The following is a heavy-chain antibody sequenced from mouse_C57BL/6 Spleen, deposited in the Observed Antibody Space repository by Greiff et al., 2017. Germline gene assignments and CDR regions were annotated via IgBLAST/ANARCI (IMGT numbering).Heavy chain of an antibody. Sequence: VKLMESGPGLVAPSQSLSITCTVSGFSLTSYGVSWVRQPPGKGLEWLGVIWGDGSTNYHSALISRLSISKDNSRSQVFLKLNSLQTDDTATYYCAKEGRFITTVGGYFDVWGTGTTVTVSS. CDR1: GFSLTSYG. CDR3: AKEGRFITTVGGYFDV. D-gene: IGHD1-1*01. V-gene: IGHV2-3*01. CDR2: IWGDGST. J-gene: IGHJ1*03.